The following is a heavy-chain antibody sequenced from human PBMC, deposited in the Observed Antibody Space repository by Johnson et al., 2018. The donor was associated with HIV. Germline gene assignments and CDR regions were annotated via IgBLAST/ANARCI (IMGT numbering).Heavy chain of an antibody. CDR2: ISWNSGSI. D-gene: IGHD1-26*01. J-gene: IGHJ3*02. CDR3: AKALVGATLSDAFDI. V-gene: IGHV3-9*01. CDR1: GFTFDDYA. Sequence: EGAAVQQGRSLRLSYPSSGFTFDDYAMHWVRQAPGKGLEWVSGISWNSGSIGYADSVTGRFTISRDNAKNSLYLQMNSLRAEDTALYYCAKALVGATLSDAFDIWGQGTMVTVSS.